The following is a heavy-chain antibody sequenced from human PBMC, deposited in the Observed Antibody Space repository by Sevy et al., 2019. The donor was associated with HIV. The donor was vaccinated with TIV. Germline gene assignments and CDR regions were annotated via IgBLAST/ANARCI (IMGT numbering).Heavy chain of an antibody. CDR1: GFTFSVYW. CDR3: VREGGGGYSYSLDQ. J-gene: IGHJ4*02. CDR2: MKEDGSDK. D-gene: IGHD5-18*01. V-gene: IGHV3-7*01. Sequence: GGSLRLSCAASGFTFSVYWMTWVRQAPGKGLEWVATMKEDGSDKDYVDSVKGRFTISRDNAKNSLYLQMNCLRAEDTAVYYCVREGGGGYSYSLDQWGLGTLVTVSS.